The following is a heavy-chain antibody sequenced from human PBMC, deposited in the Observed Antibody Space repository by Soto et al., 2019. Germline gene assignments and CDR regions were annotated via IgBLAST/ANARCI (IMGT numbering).Heavy chain of an antibody. CDR3: ARPGGNYSPPGYFDY. CDR1: GYSFTNYW. Sequence: GESLKISCKGSGYSFTNYWIGWVRQMPGKGLEWMGIIYPTDSDTRISPSFQGQVTISADKSITTVYLQWNSLKASDTAQYYCARPGGNYSPPGYFDYWGQVTLVTVAS. J-gene: IGHJ4*02. CDR2: IYPTDSDT. D-gene: IGHD4-4*01. V-gene: IGHV5-51*01.